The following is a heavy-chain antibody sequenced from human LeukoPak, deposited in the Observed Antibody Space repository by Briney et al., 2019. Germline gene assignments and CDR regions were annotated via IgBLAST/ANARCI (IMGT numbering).Heavy chain of an antibody. CDR1: GYTFTSQG. CDR3: ARDPNYDSK. V-gene: IGHV1-2*02. CDR2: INPNSGGT. D-gene: IGHD3-3*01. Sequence: ASVKVSCKTSGYTFTSQGMNWVRQAPGQGLEWMGWINPNSGGTNYAQKFQGRVTMTRDTSISTAYMELSRLRSDDTAVYYCARDPNYDSKWGQGTLVTVSS. J-gene: IGHJ4*02.